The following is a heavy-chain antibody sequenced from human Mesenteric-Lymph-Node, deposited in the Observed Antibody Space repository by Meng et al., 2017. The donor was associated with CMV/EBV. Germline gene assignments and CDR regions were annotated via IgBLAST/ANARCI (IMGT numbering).Heavy chain of an antibody. CDR2: IYSGGSST. Sequence: GESLKISCAASGFTFSSYNMNWVRQAPGKGLEWVSVIYSGGSSTYYADSVKGRFTISRDNSKNTLYLQMNSLRAEDTAVYYCAKGETGKYYYYYGMDVWGQGTTVTVSS. J-gene: IGHJ6*02. D-gene: IGHD7-27*01. V-gene: IGHV3-23*03. CDR1: GFTFSSYN. CDR3: AKGETGKYYYYYGMDV.